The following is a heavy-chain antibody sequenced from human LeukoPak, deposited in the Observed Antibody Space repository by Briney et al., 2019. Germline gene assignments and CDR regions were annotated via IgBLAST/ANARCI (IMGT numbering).Heavy chain of an antibody. CDR1: GGSINNYY. Sequence: PSETLSLTCTVSGGSINNYYWSWIRQAPGKGLEWIGYIYYSGSANYNPSLKSRVTISVDTSKNQFSLKLSSVTAADTAVYYCARHGQQHLSPFDYWGQGSLVTVSS. CDR2: IYYSGSA. D-gene: IGHD6-13*01. V-gene: IGHV4-59*08. J-gene: IGHJ4*02. CDR3: ARHGQQHLSPFDY.